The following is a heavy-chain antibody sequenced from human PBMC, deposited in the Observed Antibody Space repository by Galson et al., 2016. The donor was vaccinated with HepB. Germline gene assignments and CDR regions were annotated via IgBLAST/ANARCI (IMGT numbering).Heavy chain of an antibody. D-gene: IGHD2-2*01. CDR3: ARGPHIVVVPAASATDAFDI. CDR2: IYHTGST. V-gene: IGHV4-4*02. Sequence: TLSLTCAVSGGSISNNNWWSWVRQPPGKGLEWIGEIYHTGSTNYNPSLPSLKSRVTMAVDKSKNQFSLKLTSATAADTAVYYCARGPHIVVVPAASATDAFDIWGQGTMVTVSS. J-gene: IGHJ3*02. CDR1: GGSISNNNW.